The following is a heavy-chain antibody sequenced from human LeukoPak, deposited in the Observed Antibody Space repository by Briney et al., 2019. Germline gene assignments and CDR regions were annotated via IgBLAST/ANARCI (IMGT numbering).Heavy chain of an antibody. V-gene: IGHV4-4*02. CDR2: IYHSGST. Sequence: PSETLSLTCAVSGGSISSSNWWSWVRQPPGKGLERIGEIYHSGSTNYNPSLKSRVTISVDKSKNQFSLKLSSVTAADTAVYYCASTLIGIAVAGTVYWGQGTLVTVSS. D-gene: IGHD6-19*01. J-gene: IGHJ4*02. CDR1: GGSISSSNW. CDR3: ASTLIGIAVAGTVY.